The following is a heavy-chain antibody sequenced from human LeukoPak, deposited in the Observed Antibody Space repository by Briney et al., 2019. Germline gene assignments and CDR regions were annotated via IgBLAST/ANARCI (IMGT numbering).Heavy chain of an antibody. CDR1: GGSISSGGYS. CDR2: ISGSGGST. J-gene: IGHJ4*02. V-gene: IGHV3-23*01. Sequence: ETLSLTCAVSGGSISSGGYSWSWVRQAPGKGLEWVSAISGSGGSTYYADSVKGRFTISRDNSKNTLYLQMNSLRAEDTAVYYCAKDARIAVAGSLLDYWGQGTLVTVSS. CDR3: AKDARIAVAGSLLDY. D-gene: IGHD6-19*01.